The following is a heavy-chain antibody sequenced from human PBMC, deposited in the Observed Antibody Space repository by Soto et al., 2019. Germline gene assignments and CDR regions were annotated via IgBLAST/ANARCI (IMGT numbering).Heavy chain of an antibody. V-gene: IGHV3-11*01. CDR1: GFTFSDYY. CDR3: AVMITFGGVIEIPEPMDV. J-gene: IGHJ6*02. CDR2: ISSSGSTI. Sequence: GGSLRLSCAASGFTFSDYYMSWIRQAPGKGLEWVSYISSSGSTIYYADSVEGRFTISRDNAKNSLYLQMNSLRAEDTAVYYCAVMITFGGVIEIPEPMDVWGQGTTVTVSS. D-gene: IGHD3-16*02.